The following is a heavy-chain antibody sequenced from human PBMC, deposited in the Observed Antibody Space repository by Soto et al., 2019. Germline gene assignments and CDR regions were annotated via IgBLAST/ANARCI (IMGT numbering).Heavy chain of an antibody. Sequence: GESLKISCKGSGYSFTSYWIGWVRQMPGKGLEWMGIIYPGDSDTRYSPSFQGQVTISADKSITTAYLQWSSLKASDTAMYYCARTAAAGNYYYLVDVWGQGTTVPVSS. J-gene: IGHJ6*02. CDR2: IYPGDSDT. CDR1: GYSFTSYW. D-gene: IGHD6-13*01. V-gene: IGHV5-51*01. CDR3: ARTAAAGNYYYLVDV.